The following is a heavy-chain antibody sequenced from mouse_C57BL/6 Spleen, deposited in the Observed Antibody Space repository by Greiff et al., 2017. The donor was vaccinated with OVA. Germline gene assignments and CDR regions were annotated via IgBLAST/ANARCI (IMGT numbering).Heavy chain of an antibody. CDR2: IRNKANGYTT. CDR1: GFTFTDYY. D-gene: IGHD2-3*01. Sequence: EVKLQESGGGLVQPGGSLSLSCAASGFTFTDYYMSWVRQPPGKALEWLGFIRNKANGYTTEYSASVKGRFTISRDNSQSILYLQMNALRAEDSATYYCARSFYDGYYWFAYWGQGTLVTVSA. CDR3: ARSFYDGYYWFAY. J-gene: IGHJ3*01. V-gene: IGHV7-3*01.